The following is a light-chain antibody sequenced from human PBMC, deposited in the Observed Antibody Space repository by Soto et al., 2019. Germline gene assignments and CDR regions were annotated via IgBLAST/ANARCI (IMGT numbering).Light chain of an antibody. V-gene: IGKV1-5*01. CDR2: DAS. Sequence: DIQMTQSPSTLSASVGDRVTITCRASQSISSRLAWYQQKPGKAPKLLIYDASSLESGVPSRFSGSGSGTEFTRTISSLQPDDFATYYCQQYNSYSRTFGQGTKVEIK. CDR1: QSISSR. CDR3: QQYNSYSRT. J-gene: IGKJ1*01.